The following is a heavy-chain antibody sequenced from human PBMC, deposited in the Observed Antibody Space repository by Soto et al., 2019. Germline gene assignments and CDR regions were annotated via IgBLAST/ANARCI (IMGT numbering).Heavy chain of an antibody. V-gene: IGHV4-39*01. Sequence: PSETLSLTCTVSGGSISSSSYYWGWIRQPPGKGLEWIGSIYYSGNTYYNPSLKSRVTIAVDTSKNQFSLNLSSVTAADTAVYFCAKHIGGHLQIWLGPWGQGTLVTVSS. D-gene: IGHD2-15*01. CDR1: GGSISSSSYY. CDR2: IYYSGNT. J-gene: IGHJ5*02. CDR3: AKHIGGHLQIWLGP.